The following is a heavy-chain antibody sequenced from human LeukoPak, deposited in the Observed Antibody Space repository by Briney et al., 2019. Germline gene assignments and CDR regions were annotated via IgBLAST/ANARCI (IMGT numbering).Heavy chain of an antibody. CDR2: IYSGGST. V-gene: IGHV3-53*01. J-gene: IGHJ4*02. Sequence: GGSLRLSCAASGFIFSNCAMSWVRQAPGKGLGWVSVIYSGGSTYYADSVKGRFTISRDNSKNTLYLQMNSLRGEDTAVYYCARGYSSSWYVYWGQGTLVTVSS. CDR3: ARGYSSSWYVY. D-gene: IGHD6-13*01. CDR1: GFIFSNCA.